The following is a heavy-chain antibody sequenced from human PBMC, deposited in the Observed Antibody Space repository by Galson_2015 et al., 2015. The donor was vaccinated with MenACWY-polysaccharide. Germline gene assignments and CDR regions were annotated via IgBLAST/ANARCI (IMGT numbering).Heavy chain of an antibody. V-gene: IGHV1-18*01. Sequence: SVKVSRKASGYSFTSFGISWVRQAPGQGLEWMGWISVYNGNTNYAQKFQGRATMTADTSTSTAYMELRSLRSDDTAVYYCARDLGSMVRGFIPLFDYWGQGTLVTVSS. D-gene: IGHD3-10*01. J-gene: IGHJ4*02. CDR2: ISVYNGNT. CDR1: GYSFTSFG. CDR3: ARDLGSMVRGFIPLFDY.